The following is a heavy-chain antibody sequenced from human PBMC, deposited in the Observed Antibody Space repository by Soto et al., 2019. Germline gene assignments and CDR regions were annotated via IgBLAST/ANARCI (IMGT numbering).Heavy chain of an antibody. CDR3: ARDLGYDFWSGYMSPRGIDY. D-gene: IGHD3-3*01. Sequence: ASVKVSCKASGYTFTSYGISWVRQAPGQKLEWKGWISAYNGNTNYAQKLQGRVTMTTDTSTSTAYMELRSLRSDDTAVYYCARDLGYDFWSGYMSPRGIDYWGQGTLVTVSS. CDR2: ISAYNGNT. V-gene: IGHV1-18*01. J-gene: IGHJ4*02. CDR1: GYTFTSYG.